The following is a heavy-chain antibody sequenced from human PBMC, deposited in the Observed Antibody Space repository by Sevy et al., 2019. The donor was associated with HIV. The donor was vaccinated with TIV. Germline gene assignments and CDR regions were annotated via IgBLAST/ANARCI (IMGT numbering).Heavy chain of an antibody. D-gene: IGHD6-19*01. CDR3: AKDIGVAVDSSGWYNC. J-gene: IGHJ4*02. Sequence: GGSLRLSCAASGFTFDDYAMHWVRQAPGKGLEWVSGISWNSGSIGYADSVKGRFTISRDNAKNSLYLQMNSLRAEDTALYYCAKDIGVAVDSSGWYNCWGQGTLVTVSS. CDR1: GFTFDDYA. CDR2: ISWNSGSI. V-gene: IGHV3-9*01.